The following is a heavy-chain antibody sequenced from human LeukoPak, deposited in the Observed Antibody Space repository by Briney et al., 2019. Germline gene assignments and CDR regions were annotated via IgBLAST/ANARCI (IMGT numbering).Heavy chain of an antibody. D-gene: IGHD3-22*01. Sequence: PSETLSLTCTVSGGSISSYYWSWIRQPPGKGLEWIGYIYYSGSTNYNPSLKSRVTISVDTSKNQFSLKLSSVTAADTAVYYCARQVIVVGNFDYRGQGTLVTVSS. CDR3: ARQVIVVGNFDY. V-gene: IGHV4-59*08. CDR1: GGSISSYY. CDR2: IYYSGST. J-gene: IGHJ4*02.